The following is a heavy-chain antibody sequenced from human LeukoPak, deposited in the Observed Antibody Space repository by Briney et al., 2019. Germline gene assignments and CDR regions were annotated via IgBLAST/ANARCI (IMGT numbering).Heavy chain of an antibody. V-gene: IGHV3-30*04. CDR3: ARDGSYCSGGSCYVGYFDY. CDR1: GFTFSSYE. D-gene: IGHD2-15*01. J-gene: IGHJ4*02. Sequence: PGGSLRLSCAASGFTFSSYEMNWVRQAPGKGLEWVAVISYDGSNKYYADSVKGRFTISRDNSKNTLYLQMNSLRAEDTAVYYCARDGSYCSGGSCYVGYFDYWGQGTLVTVSS. CDR2: ISYDGSNK.